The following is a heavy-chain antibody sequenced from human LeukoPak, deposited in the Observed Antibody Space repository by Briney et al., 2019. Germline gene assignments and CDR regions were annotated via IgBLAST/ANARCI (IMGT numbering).Heavy chain of an antibody. D-gene: IGHD2/OR15-2a*01. CDR3: TRHLYADSGGDFDY. J-gene: IGHJ4*02. Sequence: GGSLRLSCAGSGFTFSGSAMHWVRLTSGKGLEWLGYIRTKTHKYATLYAASVKGRFTISRDDSKNTAYLQMNSLKTEDTAVYYCTRHLYADSGGDFDYWGQGTRVTVSS. CDR1: GFTFSGSA. CDR2: IRTKTHKYAT. V-gene: IGHV3-73*01.